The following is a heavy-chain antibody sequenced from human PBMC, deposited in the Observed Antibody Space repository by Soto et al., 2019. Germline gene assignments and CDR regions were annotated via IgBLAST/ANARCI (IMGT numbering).Heavy chain of an antibody. CDR3: ARVRYFDWLLGYYFDY. Sequence: RGGSLRLSCAASGFTFSSYSMNWVRQAPGKGLEWVSSISSSSSYIYYADSVKGRFTISRDNAKNSLYLQMNSLRAEDTAVYYCARVRYFDWLLGYYFDYWGQGTLVTVSS. J-gene: IGHJ4*02. D-gene: IGHD3-9*01. CDR1: GFTFSSYS. V-gene: IGHV3-21*01. CDR2: ISSSSSYI.